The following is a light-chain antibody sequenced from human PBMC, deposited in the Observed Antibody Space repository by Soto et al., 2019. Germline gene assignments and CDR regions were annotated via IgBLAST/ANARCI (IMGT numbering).Light chain of an antibody. CDR3: QQSYSTLFT. Sequence: DIQMTQSPSSLSASVGDRVTITCRASQTIIRYLNWYQQKPGRAPNLLIYAASSLQSGVPSRFSGSGSGTEFTLTIISLQPADFATYYCQQSYSTLFTFGPGTKVAIK. V-gene: IGKV1-39*01. CDR1: QTIIRY. CDR2: AAS. J-gene: IGKJ3*01.